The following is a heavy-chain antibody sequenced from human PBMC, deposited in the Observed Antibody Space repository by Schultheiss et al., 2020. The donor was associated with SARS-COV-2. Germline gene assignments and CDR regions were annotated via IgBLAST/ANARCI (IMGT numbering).Heavy chain of an antibody. Sequence: ASVKVSCKASGYTFSNFGFAWVRQAPGQGLEWMGWISAYNGNTKNAQTLQDRVTMTTDTSTSTAYMELRSLRSDDTAVYYCAIDPNWGSGDSWGQGTLVTVSS. V-gene: IGHV1-18*01. J-gene: IGHJ5*01. D-gene: IGHD7-27*01. CDR2: ISAYNGNT. CDR3: AIDPNWGSGDS. CDR1: GYTFSNFG.